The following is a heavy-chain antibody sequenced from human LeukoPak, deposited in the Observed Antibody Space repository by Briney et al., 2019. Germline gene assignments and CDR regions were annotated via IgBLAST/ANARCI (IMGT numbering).Heavy chain of an antibody. CDR3: AKGITMVRGLTYYFDY. J-gene: IGHJ4*02. V-gene: IGHV3-23*01. CDR1: GFTFSSYA. Sequence: GGSLRLSCAASGFTFSSYAMSWVRQAPGKGLEWVSTISGSGDTTFHADSVKGRFTISRDNSKSTLHLQMNSLRAEDTAVYYCAKGITMVRGLTYYFDYWGQGTLVTVSS. CDR2: ISGSGDTT. D-gene: IGHD3-10*01.